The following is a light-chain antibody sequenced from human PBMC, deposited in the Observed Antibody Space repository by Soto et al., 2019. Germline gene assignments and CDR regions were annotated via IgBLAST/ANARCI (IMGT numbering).Light chain of an antibody. CDR3: QQYTSSLNT. Sequence: EIVLTQSPGTLSLSPGERATLSCRASQSVSSNLLAWYQQKPGQAPRLLIYGASVRATGVPDRFSGSGSGTDFTLTISRLEPEDFAVYYCQQYTSSLNTFGQGTRLEIK. V-gene: IGKV3-20*01. J-gene: IGKJ5*01. CDR1: QSVSSNL. CDR2: GAS.